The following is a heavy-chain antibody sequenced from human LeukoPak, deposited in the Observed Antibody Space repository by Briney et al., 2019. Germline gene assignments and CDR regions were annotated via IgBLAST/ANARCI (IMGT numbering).Heavy chain of an antibody. CDR1: GFTFSSYS. CDR2: ISSSSSTI. D-gene: IGHD4-11*01. Sequence: GGSLRLSCAASGFTFSSYSMNWVRQAPGKGLEWVSYISSSSSTIYYADSVKGRFTISRDNAKNSLYLQMNSLRAEDTAVYYCARAFMTTVTTDYYYYYYMDVWGKGTTVAVSS. J-gene: IGHJ6*03. CDR3: ARAFMTTVTTDYYYYYYMDV. V-gene: IGHV3-48*01.